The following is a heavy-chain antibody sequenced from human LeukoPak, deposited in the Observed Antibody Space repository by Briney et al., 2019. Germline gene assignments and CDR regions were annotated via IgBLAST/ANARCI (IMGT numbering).Heavy chain of an antibody. CDR2: IYYSASI. J-gene: IGHJ4*02. CDR3: ARHMNTGSGSHYGRFDS. CDR1: GGSISGYY. V-gene: IGHV4-59*08. Sequence: KSSETLSLTCSVSGGSISGYYWSWIRQPPGKGLEWIGYIYYSASINYNPSLKSRVTISVDTSTNQFSLKLSSVTAADTAVYYCARHMNTGSGSHYGRFDSWGQGTLVTVSS. D-gene: IGHD3-10*01.